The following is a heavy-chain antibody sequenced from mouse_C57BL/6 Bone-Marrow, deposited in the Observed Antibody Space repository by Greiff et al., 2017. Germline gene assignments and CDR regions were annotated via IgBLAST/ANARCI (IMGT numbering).Heavy chain of an antibody. CDR1: GFTFSDAW. Sequence: EVHLVESGGGLVQPGGSMKLSCAASGFTFSDAWMDWVRQSPEKGLEWVAEIRNKANNHATYYAESVKGRFTISRDDSKSSVYLQMNSLRAEDTVIYYCFTTVVATDYWGQGTTLTVSS. D-gene: IGHD1-1*01. J-gene: IGHJ2*01. CDR3: FTTVVATDY. V-gene: IGHV6-6*01. CDR2: IRNKANNHAT.